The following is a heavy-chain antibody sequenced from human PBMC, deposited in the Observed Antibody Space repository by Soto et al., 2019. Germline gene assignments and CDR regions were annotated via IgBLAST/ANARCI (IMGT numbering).Heavy chain of an antibody. CDR1: GYTFTDYY. CDR3: ATTVTTSYYFDY. Sequence: GASVKVSCKASGYTFTDYYMHWVRQAPGQGLEWMGIINPNDGSTNNAQKLQGRVTMTTDTSTSTAYMELRSLRSDDTAVYYCATTVTTSYYFDYWGQGTLVTVSS. D-gene: IGHD4-17*01. J-gene: IGHJ4*02. V-gene: IGHV1-46*01. CDR2: INPNDGST.